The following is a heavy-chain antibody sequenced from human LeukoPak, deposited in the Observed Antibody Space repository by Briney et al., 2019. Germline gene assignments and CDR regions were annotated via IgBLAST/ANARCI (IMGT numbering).Heavy chain of an antibody. Sequence: SETLSLTCTVSGGSISRSNWWSWVRQPPGKGLEWIGEIHDTGSTNYNPPLKSRVTMSLDKSKNQFSLNLNSVTAADTAVYYCARALGYYYGMDVWGQGTTVTVSS. CDR1: GGSISRSNW. CDR3: ARALGYYYGMDV. V-gene: IGHV4-4*02. D-gene: IGHD3-16*01. J-gene: IGHJ6*02. CDR2: IHDTGST.